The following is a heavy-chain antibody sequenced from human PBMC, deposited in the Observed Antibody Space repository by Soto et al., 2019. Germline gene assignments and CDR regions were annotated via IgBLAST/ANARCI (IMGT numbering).Heavy chain of an antibody. CDR2: IYYSGST. D-gene: IGHD3-10*01. CDR1: GGSISSGGYY. Sequence: SETLSLTCTVSGGSISSGGYYWSWIRQHPGKGLEWIGYIYYSGSTYYNPSLKSRVTMSVDTSENQFSLKLNSVTAADTAVYYCAREMVRGLRSFDYWGQGTLVTVSS. J-gene: IGHJ4*02. V-gene: IGHV4-31*03. CDR3: AREMVRGLRSFDY.